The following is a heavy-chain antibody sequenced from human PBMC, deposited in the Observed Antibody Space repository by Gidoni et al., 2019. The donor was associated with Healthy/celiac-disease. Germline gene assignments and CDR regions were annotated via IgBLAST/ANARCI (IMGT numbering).Heavy chain of an antibody. J-gene: IGHJ5*02. CDR2: ISWNSGSI. CDR3: AKGTSHYDFWSGYYT. CDR1: AFTFADYA. V-gene: IGHV3-9*01. D-gene: IGHD3-3*01. Sequence: EVQLLESGGGLVQPGRSLRLACAASAFTFADYAMHWVRPAPGKGLEWVTGISWNSGSIGYADSVKGRITSSRDNDKNSLYLQMNSLRAEDTALYYCAKGTSHYDFWSGYYTWGQGTLVTVSS.